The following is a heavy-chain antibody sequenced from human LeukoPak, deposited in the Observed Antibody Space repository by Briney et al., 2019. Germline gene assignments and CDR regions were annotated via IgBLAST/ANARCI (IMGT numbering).Heavy chain of an antibody. V-gene: IGHV4-39*01. CDR1: GGSISSSGYY. CDR2: IYYSGST. J-gene: IGHJ4*02. D-gene: IGHD2-21*02. Sequence: SEPLSLTCTVSGGSISSSGYYWGWIRQPPGKGLEWIGSIYYSGSTYYNPSLKSRVTISVDTSKNQFSLKLSSVTAADTAVYYCARVIGYCGGDCYPDYWGQGTLVTVSS. CDR3: ARVIGYCGGDCYPDY.